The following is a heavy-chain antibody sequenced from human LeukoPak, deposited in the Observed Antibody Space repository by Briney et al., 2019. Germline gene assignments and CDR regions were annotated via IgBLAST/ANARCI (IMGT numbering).Heavy chain of an antibody. CDR2: ISAYNGNT. D-gene: IGHD7-27*01. CDR3: ARDNLGFDY. CDR1: GYTFTSFG. V-gene: IGHV1-18*01. Sequence: ASVKVSCKASGYTFTSFGIIWVRRAPGQGLEWMGWISAYNGNTNYAQKVQGRITMTTDRSTSTAYMELRSLRPDDTAVYYCARDNLGFDYWGQGTLVTVSS. J-gene: IGHJ4*02.